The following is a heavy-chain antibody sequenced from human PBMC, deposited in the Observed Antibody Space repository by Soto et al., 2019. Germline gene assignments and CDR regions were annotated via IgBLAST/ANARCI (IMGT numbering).Heavy chain of an antibody. V-gene: IGHV3-48*03. CDR3: ARGQYSSGGGYFDY. Sequence: EVQLVESGGGLVQPGGSLRLSCAASGFTFSSYEMNWVRQAPGKGLEWVSYISSSASTIYYADSVKGRFTISRDNAKNSLYRQMNSLRAEDTAVFYWARGQYSSGGGYFDYWGQETLVTVSS. J-gene: IGHJ4*02. D-gene: IGHD6-19*01. CDR2: ISSSASTI. CDR1: GFTFSSYE.